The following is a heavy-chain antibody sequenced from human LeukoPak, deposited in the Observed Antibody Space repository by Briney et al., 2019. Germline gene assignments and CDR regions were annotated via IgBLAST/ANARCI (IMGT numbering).Heavy chain of an antibody. Sequence: PGGSLRLSCAASGFTFSSYGMHWVRQAPGKRLEWVAVISYDGSNKYYADSVKGRFTISRDNSKNTLYLQMNSLRAEDTAVYYCAEGEEGFDYWGQGTLVTVSS. CDR1: GFTFSSYG. CDR3: AEGEEGFDY. CDR2: ISYDGSNK. V-gene: IGHV3-30*03. J-gene: IGHJ4*02.